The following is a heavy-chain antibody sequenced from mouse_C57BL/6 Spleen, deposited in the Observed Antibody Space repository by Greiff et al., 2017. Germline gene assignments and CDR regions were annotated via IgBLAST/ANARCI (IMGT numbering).Heavy chain of an antibody. J-gene: IGHJ1*03. CDR1: GFTFSSYA. CDR2: ISDGGSYT. CDR3: ARPTPWYFDV. Sequence: EVKLVESGGGLVKPGGSLKLSCAASGFTFSSYAMSWVRQTPEKRLECVATISDGGSYTYYPDNVKGRFTISRDNAKNNLYLQMSHLKSEDTAMYYCARPTPWYFDVWGTGTTVTGSS. V-gene: IGHV5-4*03.